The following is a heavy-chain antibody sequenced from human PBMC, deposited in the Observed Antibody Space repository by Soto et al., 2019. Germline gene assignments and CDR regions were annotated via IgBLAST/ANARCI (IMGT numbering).Heavy chain of an antibody. V-gene: IGHV1-69*02. CDR1: GGTFSSYT. D-gene: IGHD2-2*01. CDR2: IIPILGIA. CDR3: ARGIVVVPANNWFDP. Sequence: QVQLVQSGAEVKKPGSSVKVSCKASGGTFSSYTISWVRQAPGQGLAWMGRIIPILGIANYAQKFQGRVTITADKSTSTAYMELSSLRSEDTAVYYCARGIVVVPANNWFDPWGQGTLVTVSS. J-gene: IGHJ5*02.